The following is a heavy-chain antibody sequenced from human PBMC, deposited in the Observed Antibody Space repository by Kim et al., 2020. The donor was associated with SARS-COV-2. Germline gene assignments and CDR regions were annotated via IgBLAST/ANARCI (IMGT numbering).Heavy chain of an antibody. J-gene: IGHJ5*02. CDR3: ASSIRTTRGLYNWFDP. V-gene: IGHV1-69*13. CDR1: GGTFSSYA. D-gene: IGHD1-1*01. Sequence: SVKVSCKASGGTFSSYAISWVRQAPGQGLEWMGGIIPIFGTANYAQKFQGRVTITAYESTSTAYMELSSLRSEDTAVYYCASSIRTTRGLYNWFDPWGQGTLVTVSS. CDR2: IIPIFGTA.